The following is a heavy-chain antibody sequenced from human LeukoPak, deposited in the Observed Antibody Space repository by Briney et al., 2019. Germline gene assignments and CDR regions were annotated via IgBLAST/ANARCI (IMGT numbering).Heavy chain of an antibody. Sequence: SVKVSCKASGGTFSSYAISWVRQAPGQGLEWMGGIIPIFGTANYAQKFQGRVTITADESTSTAYMELSSLRSEDTAVYYCARDRRWELLGSFDYWGQGTLVTVSS. CDR3: ARDRRWELLGSFDY. D-gene: IGHD1-26*01. J-gene: IGHJ4*02. CDR2: IIPIFGTA. CDR1: GGTFSSYA. V-gene: IGHV1-69*13.